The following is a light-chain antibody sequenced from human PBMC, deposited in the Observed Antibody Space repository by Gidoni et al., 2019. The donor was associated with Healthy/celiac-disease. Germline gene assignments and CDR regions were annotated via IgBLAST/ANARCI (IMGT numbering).Light chain of an antibody. Sequence: EIVLTQYQGTLSLSPGERATLSCRASPSVSSSYLACYQQKPGQAPRLLIYGASSSATGIPDRFSGSGSGTDFTLTISRLEPEDFAVYYCQQYGSSPPLTFGGGTKVEIK. CDR2: GAS. CDR1: PSVSSSY. V-gene: IGKV3-20*01. CDR3: QQYGSSPPLT. J-gene: IGKJ4*01.